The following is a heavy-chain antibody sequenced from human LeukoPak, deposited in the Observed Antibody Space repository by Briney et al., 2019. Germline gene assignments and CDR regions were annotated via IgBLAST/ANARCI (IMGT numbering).Heavy chain of an antibody. J-gene: IGHJ4*02. V-gene: IGHV3-74*01. CDR1: GFTFSSYW. CDR3: ARDPDSSGRSTFDY. Sequence: GGSLRLSCAASGFTFSSYWMHWVRQAPGKGLVWVSRIHGDGKKTTYADSVKGRFTISRDNAKNTLYLQMNSLRVEDTAVYYCARDPDSSGRSTFDYWGQGSLVTVSS. CDR2: IHGDGKKT. D-gene: IGHD6-19*01.